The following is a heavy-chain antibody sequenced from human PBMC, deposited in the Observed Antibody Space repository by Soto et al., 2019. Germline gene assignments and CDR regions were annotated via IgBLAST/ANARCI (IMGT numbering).Heavy chain of an antibody. CDR2: ISYDGSNK. Sequence: PGGSLRLSCAASGFTFSSYGMHWVRQAPGKGLEWVAVISYDGSNKYYADSVKGRFTISRDNSKNTLYLQMNSLRAEDTAVYYCAKDGSGGWLAYWGQGTLVTVSS. CDR1: GFTFSSYG. CDR3: AKDGSGGWLAY. J-gene: IGHJ4*02. D-gene: IGHD2-15*01. V-gene: IGHV3-30*18.